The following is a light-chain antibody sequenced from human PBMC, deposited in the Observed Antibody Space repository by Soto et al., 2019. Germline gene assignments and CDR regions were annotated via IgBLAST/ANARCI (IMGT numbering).Light chain of an antibody. J-gene: IGKJ1*01. CDR3: QQYNSHPWT. CDR1: QSIRSW. V-gene: IGKV1-5*03. CDR2: KAS. Sequence: DIQMTQSPSTLPASVGDRVTVTCRASQSIRSWLAWYQEKQGKGHKXVIYKASLLETGVPSRFSVIVSGTAGTITLRSLQTDDCGTYYGQQYNSHPWTFGQGTKVDIK.